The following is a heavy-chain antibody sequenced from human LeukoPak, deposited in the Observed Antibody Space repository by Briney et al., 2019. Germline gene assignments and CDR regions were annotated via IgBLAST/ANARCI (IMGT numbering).Heavy chain of an antibody. V-gene: IGHV1-2*02. J-gene: IGHJ4*02. CDR1: GYTFTGYY. CDR2: INPNSGGT. D-gene: IGHD3-22*01. CDR3: ARSSTYVVIPDY. Sequence: ASVKVSCKASGYTFTGYYMHWVRQAPGQGLEWIGWINPNSGGTNYAQKFQGRVTMTRDTSISTAYMELSRLRSDDTAVYYCARSSTYVVIPDYWGQGTLVTVSS.